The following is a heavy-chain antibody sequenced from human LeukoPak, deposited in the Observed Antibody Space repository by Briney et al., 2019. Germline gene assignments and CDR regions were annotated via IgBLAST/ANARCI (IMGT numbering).Heavy chain of an antibody. CDR3: ARDWEGYCVSTSCPAFDS. CDR1: GGTFTSYA. D-gene: IGHD2-2*01. J-gene: IGHJ4*02. CDR2: IIPVLGIP. V-gene: IGHV1-69*04. Sequence: ASVKVSCKASGGTFTSYAISWVRQAPGQGLEWMGRIIPVLGIPTYAQNFQGRLTITEDKSTRTAYMELSSLRSEDTAIYYCARDWEGYCVSTSCPAFDSWGQGTLVTVSS.